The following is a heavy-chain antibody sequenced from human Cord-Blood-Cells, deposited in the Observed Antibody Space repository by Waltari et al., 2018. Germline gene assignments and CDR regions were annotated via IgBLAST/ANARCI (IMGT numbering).Heavy chain of an antibody. Sequence: QVQLQQWGAGLLKPSETLSLTCAVYGGSFSGYFWSCIRRPPGKGLEWIGEINHSGSTNYNPSLKSRVTISVDTSKNQFSLKLSSVTAADTAVYYCARRGLTTHIVVVTAIDYWGQGTLVTVSS. V-gene: IGHV4-34*01. CDR2: INHSGST. J-gene: IGHJ4*02. CDR3: ARRGLTTHIVVVTAIDY. CDR1: GGSFSGYF. D-gene: IGHD2-21*02.